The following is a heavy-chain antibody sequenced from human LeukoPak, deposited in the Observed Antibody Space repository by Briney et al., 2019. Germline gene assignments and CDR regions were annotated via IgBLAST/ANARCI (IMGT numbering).Heavy chain of an antibody. CDR1: GFTFSTYW. J-gene: IGHJ4*02. CDR3: ARDYAGSPDY. Sequence: GGSLRFSCTASGFTFSTYWINWVRQSPGKGLVWVALINGDGSTTTHADSVKGRFTISRDNAKNTAYLQMNSLRDEDTAVYYCARDYAGSPDYWGQGTLVTVSA. CDR2: INGDGSTT. V-gene: IGHV3-74*03. D-gene: IGHD3-10*01.